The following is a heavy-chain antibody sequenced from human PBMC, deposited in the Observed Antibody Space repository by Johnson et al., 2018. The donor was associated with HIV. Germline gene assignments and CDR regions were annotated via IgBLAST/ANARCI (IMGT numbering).Heavy chain of an antibody. D-gene: IGHD6-6*01. J-gene: IGHJ3*02. CDR2: IGTAGDT. CDR1: GFTFSSYD. CDR3: AREVGSWYSSSSGAFDI. V-gene: IGHV3-13*01. Sequence: VQLVESGGGLVQPGGSLRLSCAASGFTFSSYDMHWVRQATGKGLEWVSAIGTAGDTYYPGSVQGRFTISRENAKNSLYLQMNSLRAGDTAVYYCAREVGSWYSSSSGAFDIWGQGTMVTVSS.